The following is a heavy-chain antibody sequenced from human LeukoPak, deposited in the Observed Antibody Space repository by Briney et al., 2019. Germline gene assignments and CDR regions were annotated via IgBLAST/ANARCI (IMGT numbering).Heavy chain of an antibody. CDR3: ARRSVGATTGAFDI. CDR1: GVTISSYA. V-gene: IGHV3-64*01. J-gene: IGHJ3*02. D-gene: IGHD1-26*01. CDR2: ISSSGGST. Sequence: GGSLRLSCAASGVTISSYARRWVRQPPGKGLEYISAISSSGGSTYYANTVKGRFTISRDNSKNTLYLQMGSLIAEGMAVYYCARRSVGATTGAFDIWGQGTMVTVSS.